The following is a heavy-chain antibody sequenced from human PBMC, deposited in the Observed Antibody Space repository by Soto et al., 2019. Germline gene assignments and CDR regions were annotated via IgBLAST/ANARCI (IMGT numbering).Heavy chain of an antibody. D-gene: IGHD3-22*01. CDR2: VSNDGIRK. Sequence: QVQLVESGGGVVQPGRSLRLTCAASGFIFSGSGMHWVRQAPGKGLEWVALVSNDGIRKYYGDSVKGRFTISRDNAENTLYRQMNSLRAENTAVYYCAGWVGGSMYDNSGKYDSWGQGTLVTVSS. CDR1: GFIFSGSG. V-gene: IGHV3-30*03. CDR3: AGWVGGSMYDNSGKYDS. J-gene: IGHJ5*01.